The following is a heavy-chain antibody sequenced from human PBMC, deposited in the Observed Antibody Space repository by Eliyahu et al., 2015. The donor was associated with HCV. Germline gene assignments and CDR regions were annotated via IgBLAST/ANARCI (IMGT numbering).Heavy chain of an antibody. D-gene: IGHD3-9*01. J-gene: IGHJ3*02. CDR1: GGSIXSXXYX. CDR3: ARHPPRLRYFDWLLLDDAFDI. CDR2: IYYSGST. V-gene: IGHV4-39*01. Sequence: QLQLQESGPGLVKPSETLSLXCTVSGGSIXSXXYXXXWXRQPPGKGXEWIGSIYYSGSTYYNXSLKSRVTISVDTSKNQFSLKLSSVTAADTAVYYCARHPPRLRYFDWLLLDDAFDIWGQGTMVTVSS.